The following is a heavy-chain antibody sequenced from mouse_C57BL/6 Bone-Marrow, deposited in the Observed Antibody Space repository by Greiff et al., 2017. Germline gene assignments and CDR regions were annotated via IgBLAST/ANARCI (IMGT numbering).Heavy chain of an antibody. J-gene: IGHJ4*01. CDR3: ARSAAGRQDYAMGY. Sequence: VQLQQSGPELVTPGASVKISCKASGYSFTDYNMNWVKQSNGKSLEWIGVINPNYGTTSYNQKFKGKATLTVDQSSSTAYMQRNSLTSEDSAVYYSARSAAGRQDYAMGYWGQGTSGTGSS. CDR2: INPNYGTT. V-gene: IGHV1-39*01. D-gene: IGHD3-2*01. CDR1: GYSFTDYN.